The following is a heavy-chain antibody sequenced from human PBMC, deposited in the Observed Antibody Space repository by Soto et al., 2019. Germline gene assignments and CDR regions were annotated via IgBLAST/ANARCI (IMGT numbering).Heavy chain of an antibody. CDR3: ARLRKMTTVNHYYGMDV. CDR2: IYYSGST. CDR1: GGSISSYY. D-gene: IGHD4-4*01. J-gene: IGHJ6*02. Sequence: PSETLSLTCTVSGGSISSYYWSWIRQPPGKGLEWIGYIYYSGSTNYNPSLKSRVTISVDTSKNQFSLKLSSVTAADTAVYYCARLRKMTTVNHYYGMDVWGQGTTVTVSS. V-gene: IGHV4-59*01.